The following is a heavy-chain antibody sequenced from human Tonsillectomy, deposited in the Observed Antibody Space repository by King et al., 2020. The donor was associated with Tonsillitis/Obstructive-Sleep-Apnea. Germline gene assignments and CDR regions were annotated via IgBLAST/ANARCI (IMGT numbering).Heavy chain of an antibody. D-gene: IGHD3-10*01. Sequence: QLQESGPGLVKPSETLSLTCTVSGGSISSYYWSWIRQPPGKGLEWIGYIYYSGSTNYNPSLKSRVTISVDTSKNQFSLKLSSVTAADTAMYYCARHRAHNWFDPWGQGTLVTVSS. J-gene: IGHJ5*02. CDR3: ARHRAHNWFDP. V-gene: IGHV4-59*08. CDR2: IYYSGST. CDR1: GGSISSYY.